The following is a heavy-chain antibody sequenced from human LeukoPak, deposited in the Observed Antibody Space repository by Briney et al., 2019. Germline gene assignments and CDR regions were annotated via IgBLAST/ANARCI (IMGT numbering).Heavy chain of an antibody. D-gene: IGHD5-18*01. CDR3: ARGLYSYGQYYFDY. CDR1: GYTFTGYY. Sequence: GASVKVSCKASGYTFTGYYMHWVRQAPGQGLEWMGWINPNSGGTNYAQKFQGRATMTRDTSISTAYMELSRLRSDDTAVYYCARGLYSYGQYYFDYWGQGTPVTVSS. J-gene: IGHJ4*02. CDR2: INPNSGGT. V-gene: IGHV1-2*02.